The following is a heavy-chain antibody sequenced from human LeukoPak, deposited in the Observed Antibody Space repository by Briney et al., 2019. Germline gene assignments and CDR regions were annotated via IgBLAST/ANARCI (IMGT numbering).Heavy chain of an antibody. Sequence: GGSLRLSCAASGFTVSSIHMVWVRQAPGKGLEWVSVTYTGGNSYYADSVKGRFIISRDISKNTLYLQMNRLRAEASALYYCARGGRGSAAVVAPRSFDIWGQGTMVTVSS. V-gene: IGHV3-53*01. CDR3: ARGGRGSAAVVAPRSFDI. CDR2: TYTGGNS. J-gene: IGHJ3*02. D-gene: IGHD3-22*01. CDR1: GFTVSSIH.